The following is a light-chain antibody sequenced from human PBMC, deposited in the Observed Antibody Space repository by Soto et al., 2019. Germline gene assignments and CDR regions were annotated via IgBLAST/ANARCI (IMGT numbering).Light chain of an antibody. V-gene: IGLV1-44*01. CDR3: SAWEDSLHGHVV. CDR2: YDH. Sequence: QSVLTQPPSVSGTPGQRVTISCSGIFSNIGSNPVNWYQQLPGTTPKLLIYYDHQRPSGVPDRFSGSRSGTSASLAISGLQSEDEADYYCSAWEDSLHGHVVFGGGTQLTVL. J-gene: IGLJ2*01. CDR1: FSNIGSNP.